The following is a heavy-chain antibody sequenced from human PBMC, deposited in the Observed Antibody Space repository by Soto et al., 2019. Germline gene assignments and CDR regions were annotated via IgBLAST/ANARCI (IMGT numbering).Heavy chain of an antibody. J-gene: IGHJ4*02. CDR1: GYTFTGYY. CDR3: ARTAPTTGTTAYFDY. CDR2: INPNSGGT. Sequence: ASVKVSCKASGYTFTGYYMHWVRQAPGQGLEWMGWINPNSGGTNYAQKFQGWVTMTRDTSISTAYMELSRLRSDDTAVHYCARTAPTTGTTAYFDYWGQGTLVTVSS. D-gene: IGHD1-1*01. V-gene: IGHV1-2*04.